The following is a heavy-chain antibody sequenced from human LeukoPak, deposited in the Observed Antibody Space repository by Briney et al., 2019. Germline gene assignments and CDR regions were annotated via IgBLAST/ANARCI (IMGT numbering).Heavy chain of an antibody. J-gene: IGHJ3*02. CDR2: ISYDGSNK. CDR1: GFTFSSYA. CDR3: ARNYSDYAFDI. Sequence: GRSLRLSCAASGFTFSSYAIHWVRQAPGKGLEWVAVISYDGSNKYYADSVKGRFTISRDNSKNTLYLQMNSLRAEDTAVYYCARNYSDYAFDIWGQGTMVTVSS. V-gene: IGHV3-30-3*01. D-gene: IGHD4-11*01.